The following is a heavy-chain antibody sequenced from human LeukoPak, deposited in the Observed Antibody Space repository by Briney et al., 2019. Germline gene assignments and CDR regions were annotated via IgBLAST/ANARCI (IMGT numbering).Heavy chain of an antibody. CDR3: ARRRLCRGGSCYYYYGMDV. D-gene: IGHD2-15*01. CDR2: IDYSGST. J-gene: IGHJ6*02. V-gene: IGHV4-39*01. Sequence: SETLSLTCTVSGGSISSSSYYWGWIRQPRWKGLEWIGSIDYSGSTYYNPSLKSRVTISVDTSKNQVSLKLSSVTAADTAVYYCARRRLCRGGSCYYYYGMDVWGQGTTVTVSS. CDR1: GGSISSSSYY.